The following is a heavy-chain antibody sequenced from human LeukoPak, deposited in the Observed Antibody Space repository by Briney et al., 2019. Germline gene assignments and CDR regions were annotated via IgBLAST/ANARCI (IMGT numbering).Heavy chain of an antibody. J-gene: IGHJ4*02. Sequence: ASVKVSCKASGYTFTGYYMHWIRQAPGQGLEWMGWINPNSGGTNYAQKFQGRVTMTRDTSISTAYMELSRLRSDDTAVYYCARAGVVTEYYFDYWGQGTLVTVSS. CDR3: ARAGVVTEYYFDY. V-gene: IGHV1-2*02. D-gene: IGHD3-3*01. CDR1: GYTFTGYY. CDR2: INPNSGGT.